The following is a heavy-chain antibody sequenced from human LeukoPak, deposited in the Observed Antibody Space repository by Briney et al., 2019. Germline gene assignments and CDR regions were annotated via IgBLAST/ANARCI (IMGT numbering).Heavy chain of an antibody. CDR3: ARALVELGYYYYYYMDV. CDR1: GFTFSSYS. J-gene: IGHJ6*03. D-gene: IGHD5-24*01. CDR2: ISSSSSYI. Sequence: SGGSLRLSCAASGFTFSSYSMNWVRQAPGKGLEWVSSISSSSSYIYYADSVKGRFTISRDNAKNSLYLQMNSLRAEDTAVYYCARALVELGYYYYYYMDVWGKGTTVTVSS. V-gene: IGHV3-21*01.